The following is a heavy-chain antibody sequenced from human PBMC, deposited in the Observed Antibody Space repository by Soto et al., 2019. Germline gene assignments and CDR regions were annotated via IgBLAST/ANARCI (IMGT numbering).Heavy chain of an antibody. D-gene: IGHD3-16*01. CDR3: AIGHWVSAYGAGAYFDY. CDR2: IYSGVTT. J-gene: IGHJ4*02. CDR1: GITVSTNY. V-gene: IGHV3-66*01. Sequence: EVQLVDSGGGLVQPGGSLRLSCAASGITVSTNYMSWVRQAPGMGLEWVSVIYSGVTTHYADSVKGRFTISRDNSKNTLYLRRSSLRAEDTAAYDCAIGHWVSAYGAGAYFDYWGQGTLVTVSS.